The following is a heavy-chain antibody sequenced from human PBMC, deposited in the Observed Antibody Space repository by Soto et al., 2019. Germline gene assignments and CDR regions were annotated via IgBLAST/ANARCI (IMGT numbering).Heavy chain of an antibody. V-gene: IGHV4-34*01. CDR3: ARSTIVVVVAATRGYYFDY. D-gene: IGHD2-15*01. CDR1: GGSFSGYY. J-gene: IGHJ4*02. Sequence: ETLSLTCAVYGGSFSGYYWSWIRQPPGKGLEWIGEINHSGSTNYNPSLKSRVTISVDTSKNQFSLKLSSVTAADTAVYYCARSTIVVVVAATRGYYFDYWGQGALVTVSS. CDR2: INHSGST.